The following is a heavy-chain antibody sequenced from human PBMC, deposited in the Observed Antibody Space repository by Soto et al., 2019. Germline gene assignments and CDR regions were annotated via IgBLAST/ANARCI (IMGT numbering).Heavy chain of an antibody. Sequence: ASDTLSLTCTVSGGSVSSGSYYWSWIRQPPGKGLEWIGYIYYSGSTNYNPSLKSRVTISVDTSKNQFSLKLSSVTAADTAVYYCARDLYSSGFGANYYYYYGMDDWGQGTTVTV. CDR3: ARDLYSSGFGANYYYYYGMDD. V-gene: IGHV4-61*01. CDR2: IYYSGST. J-gene: IGHJ6*02. D-gene: IGHD6-19*01. CDR1: GGSVSSGSYY.